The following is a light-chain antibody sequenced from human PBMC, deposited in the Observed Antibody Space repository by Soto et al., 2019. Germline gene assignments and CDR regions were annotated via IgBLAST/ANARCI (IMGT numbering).Light chain of an antibody. Sequence: EIVLTQSPATLSLSPGERATLSCRASQSVGSSLAWYPQKPGQAPRLLIYDASTRATGIPARFSGSGSGTDFTLTISSLEPEDFAVYYCQQRTNWPLTFGGGTKVEIK. CDR2: DAS. J-gene: IGKJ4*01. CDR1: QSVGSS. CDR3: QQRTNWPLT. V-gene: IGKV3-11*01.